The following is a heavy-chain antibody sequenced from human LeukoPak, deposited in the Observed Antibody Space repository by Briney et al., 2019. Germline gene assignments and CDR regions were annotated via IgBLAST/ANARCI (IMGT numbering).Heavy chain of an antibody. CDR3: ATTQYCSGGSCYLPYYYSMDV. D-gene: IGHD2-15*01. J-gene: IGHJ6*02. CDR1: GYSFTSYW. Sequence: GESLKISCKGSGYSFTSYWIAWVRQMPGKGLEWMGIIYPGDSDTRYSPSFQGQVTISADKSISTAYVQWSSLKASDTAMYYCATTQYCSGGSCYLPYYYSMDVWGQGTTVTVSS. CDR2: IYPGDSDT. V-gene: IGHV5-51*01.